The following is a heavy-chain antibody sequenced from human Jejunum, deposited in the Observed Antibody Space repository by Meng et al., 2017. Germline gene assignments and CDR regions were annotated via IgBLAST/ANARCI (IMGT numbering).Heavy chain of an antibody. CDR1: GFTFINQS. Sequence: VHLVDSGGALVKPGGSLRLSCSTSGFTFINQSMSWVRQAPGKGLEWVSVILDRDGITSYADSVKGRFTISRDNSKNTLYLQMSSLRVDDTAVYHCANRAWLESWGQGTLVTVSS. D-gene: IGHD3-10*01. J-gene: IGHJ5*01. CDR2: ILDRDGIT. CDR3: ANRAWLES. V-gene: IGHV3-23*04.